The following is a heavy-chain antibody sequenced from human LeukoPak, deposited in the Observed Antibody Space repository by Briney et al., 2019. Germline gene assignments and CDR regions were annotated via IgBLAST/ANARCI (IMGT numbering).Heavy chain of an antibody. CDR1: GGSISSYY. CDR2: IYYSGST. V-gene: IGHV4-59*12. CDR3: ARDNYGDYGFDY. J-gene: IGHJ4*02. Sequence: PSETLSLTCTVSGGSISSYYWSWIRQPPGKGLEWIGYIYYSGSTYYNPSLKSRVTISVDTSKNQFSLKLSSVTAADTAVYYCARDNYGDYGFDYWGQGTLVTVSS. D-gene: IGHD4-17*01.